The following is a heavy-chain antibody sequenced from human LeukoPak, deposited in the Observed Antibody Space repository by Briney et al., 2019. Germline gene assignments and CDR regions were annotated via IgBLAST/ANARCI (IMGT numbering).Heavy chain of an antibody. Sequence: GESLKISCKGSGYSFTNYWIGWVRQMPGKGLEWMGSIYPGDSETCESPAFQGQVTISADKSISTAYLQWSSLKASDTAMYYCARHHGSSGYYYHLPHFDYWGQGTLVTVSS. CDR2: IYPGDSET. V-gene: IGHV5-51*01. J-gene: IGHJ4*02. D-gene: IGHD3-22*01. CDR1: GYSFTNYW. CDR3: ARHHGSSGYYYHLPHFDY.